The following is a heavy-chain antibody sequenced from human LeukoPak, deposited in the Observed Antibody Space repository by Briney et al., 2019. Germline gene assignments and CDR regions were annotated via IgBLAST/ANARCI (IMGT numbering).Heavy chain of an antibody. CDR2: IYYSGST. CDR1: GGSISSYY. V-gene: IGHV4-59*08. CDR3: ARHLERGVTAAGFDP. Sequence: SETLSLTCTVSGGSISSYYWSWIRQPPGKGLEWIGYIYYSGSTNYNPSLKCRVTISVDTSKNQFSLKLSSVTAADTAVYYCARHLERGVTAAGFDPWGQGTLVTVSS. J-gene: IGHJ5*02. D-gene: IGHD3-10*01.